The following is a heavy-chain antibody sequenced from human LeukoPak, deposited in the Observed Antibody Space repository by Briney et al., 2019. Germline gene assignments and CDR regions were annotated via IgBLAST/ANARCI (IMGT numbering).Heavy chain of an antibody. Sequence: ASVKVSCKASGGTFSCYGISWVRQAPVQGLELVGRIIPILGIANYAQKFQGRVTITADKSTSTAYMELSSLRSEDTAVYYCARDRGYCSSTSCYDLDYWGQGTLVTVSS. CDR3: ARDRGYCSSTSCYDLDY. CDR2: IIPILGIA. D-gene: IGHD2-2*01. J-gene: IGHJ4*02. CDR1: GGTFSCYG. V-gene: IGHV1-69*04.